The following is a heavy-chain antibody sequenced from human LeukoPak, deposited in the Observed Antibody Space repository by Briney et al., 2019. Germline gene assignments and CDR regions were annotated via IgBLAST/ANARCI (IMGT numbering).Heavy chain of an antibody. CDR3: ARDHPGVAVAGTGDY. Sequence: PGGSLRLSCAASGFTFSSYSMNWVRQAPGKGLEWVSSISSSSSYIYYADSVKGRFTISRDNAKNTLYLQMNSLRAEDTAVYYCARDHPGVAVAGTGDYWGQGTLVTVSS. D-gene: IGHD6-19*01. CDR1: GFTFSSYS. J-gene: IGHJ4*02. V-gene: IGHV3-21*01. CDR2: ISSSSSYI.